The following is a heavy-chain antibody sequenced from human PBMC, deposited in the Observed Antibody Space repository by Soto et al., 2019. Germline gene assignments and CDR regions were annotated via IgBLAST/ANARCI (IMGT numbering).Heavy chain of an antibody. CDR3: AKPRQITSLLRYYFDY. D-gene: IGHD2-15*01. V-gene: IGHV3-30*18. J-gene: IGHJ4*02. Sequence: QVHLVESGGGVVQPGRSLRLSCAASGFTFSSYGMHWVRQAPGKRLELVAVISYDGSNKYYADSVNGRFTISRDNSKNTLYLQMNSLRAEDTAVYYCAKPRQITSLLRYYFDYWGQVTLVTVSA. CDR2: ISYDGSNK. CDR1: GFTFSSYG.